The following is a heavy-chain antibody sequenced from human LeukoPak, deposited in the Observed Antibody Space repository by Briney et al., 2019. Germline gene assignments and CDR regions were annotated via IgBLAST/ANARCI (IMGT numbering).Heavy chain of an antibody. J-gene: IGHJ4*02. Sequence: ASVTVSCKASGGTFSSYAISWVRQAPGQGLEWMGWMNPNSGNRGYAQKFQGRVTMTRNTPISTAYMELSSLRSEDTAVYYCAGGGGRNHCLKYRGQGTLVTVSA. CDR1: GGTFSSYA. D-gene: IGHD3-16*01. CDR2: MNPNSGNR. CDR3: AGGGGRNHCLKY. V-gene: IGHV1-8*02.